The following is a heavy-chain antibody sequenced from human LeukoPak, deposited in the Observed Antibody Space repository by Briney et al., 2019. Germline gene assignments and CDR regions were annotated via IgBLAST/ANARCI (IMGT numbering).Heavy chain of an antibody. CDR1: GNTFTNDY. CDR3: ARDLATGYGSSAY. Sequence: ASVKVSCKASGNTFTNDYIHWGRQAPGQGLEWIGVINLSDGGTAYAQTFQGRVTMTRDTSTSTVYMELSSLRSEDTAVYYCARDLATGYGSSAYWGQGTLVTVSS. V-gene: IGHV1-46*01. J-gene: IGHJ4*02. D-gene: IGHD1-14*01. CDR2: INLSDGGT.